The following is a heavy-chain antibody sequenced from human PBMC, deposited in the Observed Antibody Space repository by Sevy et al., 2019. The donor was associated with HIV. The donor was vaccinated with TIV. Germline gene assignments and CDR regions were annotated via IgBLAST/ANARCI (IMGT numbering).Heavy chain of an antibody. D-gene: IGHD6-13*01. CDR2: INPNSGGT. Sequence: ASVKVSCKASGYTFTGYYMHWVRQAPGQGLEWMGWINPNSGGTHSAQKFQGRAPMPRDTSIRTAYMELSRLRSDDTAVYYCARVDSSSRYYYGMDVWGQGTTVTVSS. CDR3: ARVDSSSRYYYGMDV. J-gene: IGHJ6*02. CDR1: GYTFTGYY. V-gene: IGHV1-2*02.